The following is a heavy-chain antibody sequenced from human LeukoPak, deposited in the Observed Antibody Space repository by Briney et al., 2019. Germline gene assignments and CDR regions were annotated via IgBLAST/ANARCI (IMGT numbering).Heavy chain of an antibody. Sequence: GRSLRLSCAASGFTFSSYGMHWVRQAPGKGLEWVAVISYDGSNKYCADSVKGRFTISRDNSKNTLYLQMNSLRAEDTAVYYCAKDLRASYYDILTGYYPQGFDYWGQGTLVTVSS. CDR1: GFTFSSYG. CDR3: AKDLRASYYDILTGYYPQGFDY. V-gene: IGHV3-30*18. J-gene: IGHJ4*02. D-gene: IGHD3-9*01. CDR2: ISYDGSNK.